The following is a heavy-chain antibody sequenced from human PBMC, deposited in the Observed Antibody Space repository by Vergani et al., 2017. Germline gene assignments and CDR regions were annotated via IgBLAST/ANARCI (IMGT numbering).Heavy chain of an antibody. CDR3: ARRGSYDIWKGKADFDY. Sequence: QVTLKESGPVLVKPTETLTLTCTVSGFSLSNARMGVSWIRQPPGKALEWLAHIFSNDEKSYSTSLKSRLTISKDTSKSQVVLTMTNMGPVDTATYYCARRGSYDIWKGKADFDYWGQGTLVTVSS. V-gene: IGHV2-26*01. CDR1: GFSLSNARMG. D-gene: IGHD3-3*01. CDR2: IFSNDEK. J-gene: IGHJ4*02.